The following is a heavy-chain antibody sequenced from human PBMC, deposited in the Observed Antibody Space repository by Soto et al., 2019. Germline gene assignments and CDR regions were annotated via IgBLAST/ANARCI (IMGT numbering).Heavy chain of an antibody. V-gene: IGHV4-59*01. D-gene: IGHD6-19*01. Sequence: SETLSLTCTVSGGSISSYYWSWIRQPPGKGLEWIGYIYYSGSTNYNPSLKSRVTISVDTSKNQFSLKLSSVTAADTAVYYCARTSDSGGWYLNGMDVWGQGTTVTVSS. CDR2: IYYSGST. J-gene: IGHJ6*02. CDR1: GGSISSYY. CDR3: ARTSDSGGWYLNGMDV.